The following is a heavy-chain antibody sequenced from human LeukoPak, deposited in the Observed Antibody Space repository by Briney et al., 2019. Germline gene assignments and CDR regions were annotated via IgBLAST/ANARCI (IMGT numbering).Heavy chain of an antibody. D-gene: IGHD3-3*01. CDR3: AGIPYYDFWSGYMDV. CDR2: IYPGDSDT. Sequence: GESLKISCKGSGYSFTSYWIGWVRQMPGKGLEGMGIIYPGDSDTRYSPSFQGQVTISADKSISTAYLQWSSLKASDTAMYYCAGIPYYDFWSGYMDVWGKGTTVTVSS. V-gene: IGHV5-51*01. J-gene: IGHJ6*03. CDR1: GYSFTSYW.